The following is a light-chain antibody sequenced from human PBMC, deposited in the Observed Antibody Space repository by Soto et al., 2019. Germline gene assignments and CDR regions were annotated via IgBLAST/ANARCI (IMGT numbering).Light chain of an antibody. CDR2: DVS. CDR1: SSDVGSYNY. CDR3: SSYTTTTTPVV. Sequence: QSALTQPASLSGSPGQSITISCTGSSSDVGSYNYVSWYQLQPGKAPRLMIYDVSDRPSGVSNRFSGSKSGNTASLTISGLQADDEGDYYCSSYTTTTTPVVFGGGTKLTVL. J-gene: IGLJ2*01. V-gene: IGLV2-14*03.